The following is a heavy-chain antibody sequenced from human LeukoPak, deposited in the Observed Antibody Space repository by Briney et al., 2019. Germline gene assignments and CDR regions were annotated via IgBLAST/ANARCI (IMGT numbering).Heavy chain of an antibody. CDR1: GGSISSGSYY. CDR2: IYTSGST. D-gene: IGHD3-22*01. CDR3: ARDVYYYDSSAFDI. J-gene: IGHJ3*02. V-gene: IGHV4-61*02. Sequence: PSQTLSLTCTVSGGSISSGSYYWSWIRQPAGKGREWIGRIYTSGSTNYNPSLKSRVTISVDTSKNQFSLKLSSVTAADTAVYYCARDVYYYDSSAFDIWGQGTMVTVSS.